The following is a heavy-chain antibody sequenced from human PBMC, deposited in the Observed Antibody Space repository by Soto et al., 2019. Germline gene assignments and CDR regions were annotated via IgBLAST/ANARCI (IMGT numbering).Heavy chain of an antibody. Sequence: DVQLVESGGGLVQPGGSLRLSLAASGFPFSTYWRTWFRKAPGKGLEWVANIKSEGTGKYYVDSVKGRLTISRDNAKNSVYLQMNSLRAEDTAVYYCARDSGGGFDYWGQGTLVTVSS. CDR1: GFPFSTYW. CDR3: ARDSGGGFDY. J-gene: IGHJ4*02. CDR2: IKSEGTGK. D-gene: IGHD3-16*01. V-gene: IGHV3-7*01.